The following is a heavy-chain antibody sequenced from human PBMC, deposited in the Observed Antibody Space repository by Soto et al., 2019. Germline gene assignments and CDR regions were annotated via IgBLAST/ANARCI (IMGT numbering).Heavy chain of an antibody. CDR3: AVTYYDILTGYDTPHYYYGMDV. D-gene: IGHD3-9*01. Sequence: SVKVSCKASGYTFTSYAMHWVRQAPGQGLEWMGGIIPIFGTANYAQKFQGRVTITADESTSTAYMELSSLRSEDTAVYYCAVTYYDILTGYDTPHYYYGMDVWGQGTTVTVSS. CDR1: GYTFTSYA. J-gene: IGHJ6*02. V-gene: IGHV1-69*13. CDR2: IIPIFGTA.